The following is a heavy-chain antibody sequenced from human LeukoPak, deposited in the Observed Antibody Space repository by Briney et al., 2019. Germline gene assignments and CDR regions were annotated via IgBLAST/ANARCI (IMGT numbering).Heavy chain of an antibody. CDR1: GFTFSSYA. J-gene: IGHJ4*02. CDR3: AKDPFGYGSGSPRYFDY. CDR2: ISGSGGST. V-gene: IGHV3-23*01. D-gene: IGHD3-10*01. Sequence: GRSLRLSCAASGFTFSSYAMSWVRQAPGKGLEWVSAISGSGGSTYYADSVKGRFAISRDNSKNTLYLQMNSLRAEDTAVYFCAKDPFGYGSGSPRYFDYWGQGTLVTVSS.